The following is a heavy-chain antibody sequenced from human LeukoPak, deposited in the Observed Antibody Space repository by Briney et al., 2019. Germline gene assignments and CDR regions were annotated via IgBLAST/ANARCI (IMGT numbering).Heavy chain of an antibody. CDR3: AGGATIREYYYYYMDV. V-gene: IGHV6-1*01. D-gene: IGHD1-26*01. J-gene: IGHJ6*03. CDR1: GDSVSSNSAA. Sequence: SQTLSLTCAISGDSVSSNSAAWNWIRQSPSRGLEWLGRTYYRSKWYNDYAVSVKSRITINPDTSKNQFSLQLNSVTPEDTAVYYCAGGATIREYYYYYMDVWGKGTTVTVSS. CDR2: TYYRSKWYN.